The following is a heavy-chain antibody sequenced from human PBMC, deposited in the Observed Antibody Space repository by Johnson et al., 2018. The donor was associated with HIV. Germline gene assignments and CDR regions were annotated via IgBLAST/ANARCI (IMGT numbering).Heavy chain of an antibody. J-gene: IGHJ3*02. Sequence: QVQLVESGGGLVKPGGSLRLSCAASGFTFSDYYMTWIRQAPGKGLEWVSYISSSGNTIYYADSVKGRFTISRDNAKNSLYLQMNSLRAEDTAVYYCAKDGMPSIVVAAPSAFDIWGQGTMVTVSS. CDR3: AKDGMPSIVVAAPSAFDI. V-gene: IGHV3-11*04. CDR2: ISSSGNTI. CDR1: GFTFSDYY. D-gene: IGHD3-22*01.